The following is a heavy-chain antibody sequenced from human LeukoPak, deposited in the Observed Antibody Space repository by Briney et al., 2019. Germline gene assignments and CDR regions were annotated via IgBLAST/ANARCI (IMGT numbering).Heavy chain of an antibody. CDR2: IIPIFGTA. CDR3: ASGGTFGVGGFDY. CDR1: GGTFSSYA. D-gene: IGHD3-3*01. Sequence: ASVKVSCKASGGTFSSYAISWVRQAPGQGLEWMGGIIPIFGTANYAQKFQGRVTITTDESTSTAYMELSSLRSEDTAVYYCASGGTFGVGGFDYWGQGTLVTVSS. V-gene: IGHV1-69*05. J-gene: IGHJ4*02.